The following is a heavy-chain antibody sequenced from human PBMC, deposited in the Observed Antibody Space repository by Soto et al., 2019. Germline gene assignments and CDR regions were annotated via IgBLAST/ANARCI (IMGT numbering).Heavy chain of an antibody. J-gene: IGHJ4*02. V-gene: IGHV3-48*02. D-gene: IGHD6-13*01. CDR1: GFTFSSHS. CDR3: ARGTETRSSCPVY. CDR2: ISSSSGTV. Sequence: EVQLVESGGGLVQPGGSLRLSCAASGFTFSSHSMNWVRQAPGKGLECVSYISSSSGTVYYADSVKGRFSISRDNAESSRYLQMNSLRDEDTAVYYCARGTETRSSCPVYWGRGTLVTVSS.